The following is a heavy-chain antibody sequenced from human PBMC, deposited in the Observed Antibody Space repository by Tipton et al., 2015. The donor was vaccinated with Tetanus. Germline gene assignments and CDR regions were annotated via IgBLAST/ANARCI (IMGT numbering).Heavy chain of an antibody. V-gene: IGHV6-1*01. Sequence: LRLSCAISGDSVSSNSAAWSWIRQSPSRGLEWLGRTYYRSKWYSDYAVSVRSRITINPDTSKNQFSLQLNSVTPEDTAVYYCARYSSGWYIDYWGQGTLVTVSS. D-gene: IGHD6-19*01. J-gene: IGHJ4*02. CDR3: ARYSSGWYIDY. CDR1: GDSVSSNSAA. CDR2: TYYRSKWYS.